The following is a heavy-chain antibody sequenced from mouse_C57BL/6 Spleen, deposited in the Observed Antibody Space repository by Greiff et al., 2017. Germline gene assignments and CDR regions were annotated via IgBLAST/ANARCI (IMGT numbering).Heavy chain of an antibody. D-gene: IGHD1-1*01. CDR2: IHPNSGST. J-gene: IGHJ2*01. CDR3: ARETTVVAREYFDY. CDR1: GYTFTSYW. Sequence: QVQLQQPGAELVKPGASVKLSCKASGYTFTSYWMHWVKQRPGQGLEWIGMIHPNSGSTNYNEKFKSKATLTVDKSSSTAYMQLSSLTSEDSAVYYCARETTVVAREYFDYWGQGTTLTVSS. V-gene: IGHV1-64*01.